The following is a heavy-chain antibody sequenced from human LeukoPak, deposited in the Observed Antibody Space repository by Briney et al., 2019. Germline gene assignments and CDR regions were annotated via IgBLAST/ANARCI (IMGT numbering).Heavy chain of an antibody. CDR1: TFSFSEYP. CDR2: ISWNSGSI. D-gene: IGHD4-11*01. J-gene: IGHJ4*02. Sequence: GGSLRLSCAASTFSFSEYPMGWVRQAPGKGLERVSGISWNSGSIGYADSVKGRFTISRDNAKNSLYLQMNSLRAEDTALYYCAKAQTTTVTEFDYWGQGTLVTVSS. V-gene: IGHV3-9*01. CDR3: AKAQTTTVTEFDY.